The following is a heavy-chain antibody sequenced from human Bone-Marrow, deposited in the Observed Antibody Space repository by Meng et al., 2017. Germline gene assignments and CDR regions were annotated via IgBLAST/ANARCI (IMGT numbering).Heavy chain of an antibody. Sequence: GESLKISCAASGFTFSSYAMHWVRQAPGKGLEWVAVISYDGSNKYYADSVKGRFTISRDNSKNTLYLQMNSLRVEDTAVYYCARELRGCIGGTCFSDFWGQGTLVTVSS. CDR1: GFTFSSYA. V-gene: IGHV3-30*07. CDR2: ISYDGSNK. D-gene: IGHD2-15*01. CDR3: ARELRGCIGGTCFSDF. J-gene: IGHJ4*02.